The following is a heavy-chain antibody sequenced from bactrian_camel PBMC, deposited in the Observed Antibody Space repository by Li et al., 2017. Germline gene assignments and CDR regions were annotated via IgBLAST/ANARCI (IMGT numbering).Heavy chain of an antibody. CDR2: ISNGGATT. CDR1: GFTFSIYA. Sequence: HVQLVKSGGGSVQPGGSLRLSCTAPGFTFSIYAMTWVRQAPGKGLQWVSTISNGGATTYYVDSVKGRFTISRDNTKNVMYLQMNSLQSEDTALYYCAKDGNWNFANWGQGTQVTVS. CDR3: AKDGNWNFAN. D-gene: IGHD8*01. V-gene: IGHV3S1*01. J-gene: IGHJ6*01.